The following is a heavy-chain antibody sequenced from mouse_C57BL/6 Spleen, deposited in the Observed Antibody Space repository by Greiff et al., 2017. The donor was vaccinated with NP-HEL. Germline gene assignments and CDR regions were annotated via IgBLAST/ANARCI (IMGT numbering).Heavy chain of an antibody. CDR2: INYDGSST. V-gene: IGHV5-16*01. Sequence: EVKLVESEGGLVQPGSSMKLSCTASGFTFSDSYMAWVRQVPEKGLEWVANINYDGSSTYYLDSLKSRFIISRDNAKNILYLQMSSLKSEDTATYYCARYSLRRGYFDVWGTGTTVTVFS. J-gene: IGHJ1*03. CDR1: GFTFSDSY. D-gene: IGHD2-12*01. CDR3: ARYSLRRGYFDV.